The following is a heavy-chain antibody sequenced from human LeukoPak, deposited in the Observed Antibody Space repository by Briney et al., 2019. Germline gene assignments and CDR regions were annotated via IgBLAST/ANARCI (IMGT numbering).Heavy chain of an antibody. CDR3: ARRGYSSSSRGFDY. Sequence: GESLKISCKGSGYSFTSYWIGWVRQMPGKGLEWMGIYYPGDSETRYSPSFQGQVIISADESISVAYLQWSSLKASDTAIYYCARRGYSSSSRGFDYWGQGTQVTVSS. D-gene: IGHD6-6*01. V-gene: IGHV5-51*01. CDR1: GYSFTSYW. J-gene: IGHJ4*02. CDR2: YYPGDSET.